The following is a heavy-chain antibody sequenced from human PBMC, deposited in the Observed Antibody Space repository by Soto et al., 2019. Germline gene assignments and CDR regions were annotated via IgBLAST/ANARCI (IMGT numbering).Heavy chain of an antibody. CDR2: ITRIDDYV. D-gene: IGHD3-10*01. Sequence: AQLVEFGGGLVKPGGSLRLSCAASGFSLSSYTVNWVRQAPGKGLEWVSCITRIDDYVYYSDSVEGRFTISRDNAKNSVYLQMSTLRVEDSAVYYCARVGISLNRGVIRGNEYGMDGWGHGTRVIVSS. CDR3: ARVGISLNRGVIRGNEYGMDG. CDR1: GFSLSSYT. J-gene: IGHJ6*02. V-gene: IGHV3-21*05.